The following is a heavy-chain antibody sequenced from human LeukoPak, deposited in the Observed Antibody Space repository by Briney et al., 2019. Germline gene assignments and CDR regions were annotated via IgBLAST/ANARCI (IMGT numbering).Heavy chain of an antibody. D-gene: IGHD2-8*01. V-gene: IGHV3-7*04. CDR1: GITFSSYW. J-gene: IGHJ4*02. CDR3: ARGTNFDF. CDR2: IKQDGSAQ. Sequence: PGGSLRLSCAVSGITFSSYWMSWVRHAPGKGLEWVAYIKQDGSAQSYVDSVKGRFTISRDNAKNSLYLQMNSLRVEDTAVYYCARGTNFDFWGQGTLVTVSS.